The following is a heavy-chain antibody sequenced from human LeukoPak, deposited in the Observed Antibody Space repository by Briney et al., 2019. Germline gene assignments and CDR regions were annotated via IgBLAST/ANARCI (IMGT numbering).Heavy chain of an antibody. D-gene: IGHD5-24*01. CDR1: GGSVASYY. V-gene: IGHV4-59*02. Sequence: SETLALTCSVSGGSVASYYWNWVRQTPGKGLEWIGYISSSETTDYGPSFKSRVTMSLDTSKNQFSLKLSSVTAADTGVYYCARAKEMATIFDYWGQGTLVTVSS. CDR2: ISSSETT. CDR3: ARAKEMATIFDY. J-gene: IGHJ4*02.